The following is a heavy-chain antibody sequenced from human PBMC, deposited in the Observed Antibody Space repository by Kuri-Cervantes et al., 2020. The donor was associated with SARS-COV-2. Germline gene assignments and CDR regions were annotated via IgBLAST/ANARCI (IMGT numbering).Heavy chain of an antibody. V-gene: IGHV5-51*01. CDR2: IYPGDSDT. CDR3: AMSLYLHGSGXYYDAFDI. CDR1: GYSFTSYW. J-gene: IGHJ3*02. D-gene: IGHD3-22*01. Sequence: GGSLRLSCKGSGYSFTSYWIGWVRQMPGKGLEWMGIIYPGDSDTRYSPSFQGQVTISADKSISTAYLQWSSLKASDTAMYYCAMSLYLHGSGXYYDAFDIWGQGTMVTVSS.